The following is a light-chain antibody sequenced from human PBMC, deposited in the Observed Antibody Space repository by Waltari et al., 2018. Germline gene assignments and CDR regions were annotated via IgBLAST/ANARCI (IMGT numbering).Light chain of an antibody. CDR3: QQRSNWPIS. CDR1: QIVSDY. V-gene: IGKV3-11*01. CDR2: AAS. Sequence: EIVLTQSPATLSLSPGERATLSCRASQIVSDYLAWYQQKPGQAPRLLSSAASNRATGIPARFSGSGSGTDFTLTISSLEPEDFAFYYCQQRSNWPISFGQGTRLEIK. J-gene: IGKJ5*01.